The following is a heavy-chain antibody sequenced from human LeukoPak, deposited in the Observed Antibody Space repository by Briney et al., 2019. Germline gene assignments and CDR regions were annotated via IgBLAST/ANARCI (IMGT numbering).Heavy chain of an antibody. Sequence: SETLSLTCTVSGGSISTYYWSWIRRPPGKGLEWIAYIHASGPTNYNPSLKSRITISVDTSKNQFSLELSSVTAADTAVYYCARHDAGIAARPFDNWGQGTLVTVSS. CDR3: ARHDAGIAARPFDN. CDR2: IHASGPT. D-gene: IGHD6-6*01. V-gene: IGHV4-4*09. CDR1: GGSISTYY. J-gene: IGHJ4*02.